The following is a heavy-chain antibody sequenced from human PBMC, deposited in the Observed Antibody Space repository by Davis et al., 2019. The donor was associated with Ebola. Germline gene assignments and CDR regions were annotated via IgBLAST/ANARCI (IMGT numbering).Heavy chain of an antibody. J-gene: IGHJ5*02. CDR3: ARDPGFTVFGARGGLIDP. CDR1: GGSISSGGYY. D-gene: IGHD3-3*01. V-gene: IGHV4-31*03. CDR2: IYYSGST. Sequence: MPSETLSLTCTVSGGSISSGGYYWSWIRQHPGKGLEWIGYIYYSGSTYYNPSLKSRVTISVVTSKNQFSLNLSSVTAADTAVYYCARDPGFTVFGARGGLIDPWGQGTLVTVSS.